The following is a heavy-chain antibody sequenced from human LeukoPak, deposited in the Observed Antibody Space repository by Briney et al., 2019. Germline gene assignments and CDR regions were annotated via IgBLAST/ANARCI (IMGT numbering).Heavy chain of an antibody. V-gene: IGHV4-59*01. Sequence: SETLSLTCTVSGGSMSGYYWSWIRQPPGKGLEWIGYIHYSGTTHYNPSLKSRVAISLDTSRNQFSLKLRSVTTADTAVYYCARRRVYSGSGEFDFWGQGTLVTVSS. J-gene: IGHJ4*02. CDR2: IHYSGTT. CDR3: ARRRVYSGSGEFDF. D-gene: IGHD5-12*01. CDR1: GGSMSGYY.